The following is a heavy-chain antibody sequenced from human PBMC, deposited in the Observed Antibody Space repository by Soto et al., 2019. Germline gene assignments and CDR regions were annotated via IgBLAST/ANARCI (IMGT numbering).Heavy chain of an antibody. V-gene: IGHV1-69*01. Sequence: QVQLVQSGAEVKKPGSSVTVSCKASGGTFSSYAISWVRQAPGHGLEWMGGIIPIFGTANYAPKFQGRVTITAYESTSAAYMELSSLRSEDTAVYYCARGRGAGDSRGLGDYYYGMDVWGQGTTVTVSS. CDR2: IIPIFGTA. J-gene: IGHJ6*02. CDR1: GGTFSSYA. D-gene: IGHD4-17*01. CDR3: ARGRGAGDSRGLGDYYYGMDV.